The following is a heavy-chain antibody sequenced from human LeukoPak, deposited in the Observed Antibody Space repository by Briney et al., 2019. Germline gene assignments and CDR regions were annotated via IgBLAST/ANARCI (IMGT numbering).Heavy chain of an antibody. CDR1: GGSISSYY. V-gene: IGHV4-59*08. CDR2: IYYNGSP. Sequence: PSETLSLTCTVSGGSISSYYWSWLRQSPGKALEWIGYIYYNGSPSYNPSLKSRVTISIDTSKNQFSLKLSSVTATDTAVYYCARHGSDWAFDFWGRGTLVTVSS. J-gene: IGHJ4*02. D-gene: IGHD6-19*01. CDR3: ARHGSDWAFDF.